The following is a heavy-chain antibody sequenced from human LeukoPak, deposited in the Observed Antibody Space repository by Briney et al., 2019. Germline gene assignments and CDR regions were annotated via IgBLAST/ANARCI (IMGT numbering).Heavy chain of an antibody. D-gene: IGHD6-19*01. V-gene: IGHV3-7*04. J-gene: IGHJ6*02. CDR2: IKQDGSEK. CDR1: GFTFSSYW. Sequence: PGGSLRLSCAASGFTFSSYWMSWVRQAPGKGLEGVANIKQDGSEKYYVDSVKGRFTSSRDNDKNSLYLQMNSLRAEDTAVYYCARDSSGWFEAGYYYYYGMDVWGQGTTVTVSS. CDR3: ARDSSGWFEAGYYYYYGMDV.